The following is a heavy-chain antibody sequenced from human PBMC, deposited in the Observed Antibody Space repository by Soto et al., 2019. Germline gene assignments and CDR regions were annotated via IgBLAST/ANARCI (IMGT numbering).Heavy chain of an antibody. D-gene: IGHD6-19*01. CDR1: GFTFSNYD. CDR2: ISYDGSNK. Sequence: QVQLVESGGGVIQPGRSLRLSCAASGFTFSNYDMHWVRQAPGKGLEWVAVISYDGSNKYYADSVRGRFTISRDNSKNTLYLQMNSLRAEDTAVYYCAKGRTRIAVGAPLDYFDYWGQGTLVTVSS. J-gene: IGHJ4*02. V-gene: IGHV3-30*18. CDR3: AKGRTRIAVGAPLDYFDY.